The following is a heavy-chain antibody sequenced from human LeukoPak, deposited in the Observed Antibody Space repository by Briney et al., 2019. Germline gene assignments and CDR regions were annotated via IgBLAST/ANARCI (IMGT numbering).Heavy chain of an antibody. CDR3: ATMYSSGWPDAFDI. J-gene: IGHJ3*02. CDR1: GYTLTELS. D-gene: IGHD6-19*01. Sequence: ASVKVSCTVSGYTLTELSMHWVRQAPGKGLEWMGGFDPEDGETIYAQKFQGRVTMTEDTSTDTAYMELSSLRSEDTAVYYCATMYSSGWPDAFDIWGQGTMVTVSS. CDR2: FDPEDGET. V-gene: IGHV1-24*01.